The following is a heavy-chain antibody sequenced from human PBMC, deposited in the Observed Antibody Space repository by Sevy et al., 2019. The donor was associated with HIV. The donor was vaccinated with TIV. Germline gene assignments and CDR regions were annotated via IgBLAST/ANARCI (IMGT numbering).Heavy chain of an antibody. CDR2: IGGSDRYT. Sequence: GGSLRLSCAASGFTFSSYAMTWVRQAPGKGLEWVSSIGGSDRYTYYADSVTGRLTISRDNSKNTLYLQMNSLGAEDTAKYYCAKGFCNGESCPRDYYYYGLDVWGQGTTVTVSS. CDR1: GFTFSSYA. V-gene: IGHV3-23*01. J-gene: IGHJ6*02. D-gene: IGHD2-15*01. CDR3: AKGFCNGESCPRDYYYYGLDV.